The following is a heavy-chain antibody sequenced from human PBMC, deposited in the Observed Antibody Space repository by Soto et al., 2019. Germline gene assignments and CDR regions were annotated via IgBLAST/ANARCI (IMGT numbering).Heavy chain of an antibody. CDR2: IFSSGST. CDR3: AREGSYSDYHFAHGIQLWSFDF. V-gene: IGHV4-4*07. Sequence: PSETLSLTCTVSGGSINTFYWSWVRQPAGKGLEWIGRIFSSGSTSFNPSLESRVAMSVDTSKNHFSLNLSSVTAADMAVYYCAREGSYSDYHFAHGIQLWSFDFWGQGAPVPVSS. J-gene: IGHJ4*02. D-gene: IGHD5-12*01. CDR1: GGSINTFY.